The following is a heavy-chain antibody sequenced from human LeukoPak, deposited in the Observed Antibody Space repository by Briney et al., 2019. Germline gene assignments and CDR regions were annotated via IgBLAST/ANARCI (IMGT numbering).Heavy chain of an antibody. J-gene: IGHJ4*02. D-gene: IGHD3-10*01. CDR3: AKPPRGSGEDY. CDR1: GFIFSSYA. CDR2: ISGSGGST. V-gene: IGHV3-23*01. Sequence: GSLRLSCAASGFIFSSYAMNWVRQAPGKGLEWVSGISGSGGSTYYADSVKGRFTISGDNSKNTLYLQMNSLRAEDTAVYYCAKPPRGSGEDYWGQGTLVTVSS.